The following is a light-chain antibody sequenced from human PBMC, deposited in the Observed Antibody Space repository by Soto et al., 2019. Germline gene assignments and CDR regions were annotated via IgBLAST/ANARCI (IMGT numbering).Light chain of an antibody. CDR2: DAS. Sequence: DIQMTQSPSTLSASVGDRVTITCRASERISSWLAWYQQKPGKAPKLLIYDASSLESGVPSRFSGSGSGTEFTLTISSLQPDDFATYYCQQYNSYWTFGQGTKVDI. J-gene: IGKJ1*01. CDR1: ERISSW. CDR3: QQYNSYWT. V-gene: IGKV1-5*01.